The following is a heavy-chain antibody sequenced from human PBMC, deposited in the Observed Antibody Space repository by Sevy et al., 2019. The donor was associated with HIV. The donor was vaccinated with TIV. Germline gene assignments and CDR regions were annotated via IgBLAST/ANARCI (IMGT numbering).Heavy chain of an antibody. J-gene: IGHJ6*03. CDR1: GYSISSGYY. Sequence: SETLSLTCAVSGYSISSGYYWGWIRQPPGKGLEWIGSIYHSGSTYYNPSLKSRVTISVDTSKNQFSLKLSSVTAADTAVYYCARQKDGDYPGYYYYYMDVWGKGTTVTVSS. CDR3: ARQKDGDYPGYYYYYMDV. V-gene: IGHV4-38-2*01. CDR2: IYHSGST. D-gene: IGHD4-17*01.